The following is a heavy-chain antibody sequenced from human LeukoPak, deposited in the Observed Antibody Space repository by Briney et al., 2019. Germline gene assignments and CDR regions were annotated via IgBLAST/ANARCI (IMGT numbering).Heavy chain of an antibody. D-gene: IGHD3-22*01. CDR1: GYTFTSYY. J-gene: IGHJ6*02. V-gene: IGHV1-46*01. CDR2: INPSGGST. CDR3: ARDRSIAYDSGGMDV. Sequence: ATVKVSCKASGYTFTSYYMHWVRQAPGQGLEWMGIINPSGGSTSYAQKFQGRVTMTRDTSISTAYMELSRLRSDDTAVYYCARDRSIAYDSGGMDVWGQGTTVTVSS.